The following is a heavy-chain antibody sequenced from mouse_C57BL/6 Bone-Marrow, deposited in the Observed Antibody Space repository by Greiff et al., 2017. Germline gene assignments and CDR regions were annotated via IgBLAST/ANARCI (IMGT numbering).Heavy chain of an antibody. Sequence: EVNVVESGGGLVQSGRSLRLSCATSGFTFSDFYMEWVRQAPGKGLEWIAASRNKANDYTTEYNASVKGRFIVSRDTSQSILYLQMNALRAEDTAIYYCARDASGTEYFDVWAQGPRSPSPQ. D-gene: IGHD3-3*01. V-gene: IGHV7-1*01. CDR2: SRNKANDYTT. J-gene: IGHJ1*03. CDR1: GFTFSDFY. CDR3: ARDASGTEYFDV.